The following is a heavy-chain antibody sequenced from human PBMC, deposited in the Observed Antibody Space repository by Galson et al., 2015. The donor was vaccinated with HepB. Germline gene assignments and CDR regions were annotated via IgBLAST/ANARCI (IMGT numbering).Heavy chain of an antibody. CDR3: ARSVRYCSSNNCYSGGGSLGY. CDR1: GFTFSYYG. D-gene: IGHD2-2*01. V-gene: IGHV3-33*01. CDR2: IWYDGSNK. J-gene: IGHJ4*02. Sequence: SLRLSCAASGFTFSYYGMHWVRQAPGKGLEWVAVIWYDGSNKYYADSVKGRFIISRDNSKNTLYLQMNSLRAEDTAVYYCARSVRYCSSNNCYSGGGSLGYWGQGTLVTVSS.